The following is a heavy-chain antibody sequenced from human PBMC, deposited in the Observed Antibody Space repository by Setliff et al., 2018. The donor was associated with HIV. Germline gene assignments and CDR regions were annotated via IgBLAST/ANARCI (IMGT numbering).Heavy chain of an antibody. D-gene: IGHD2-2*01. Sequence: ASVKVSRKAFGYTFTSYFLHWVRQAPGQGLEWLGIIDPNGGATNNAQKLQGRLTVTTDTSTGTLYMELSNLRSDDSAVYYCARAGGGATDQAFDIWGQGTMVTVSS. V-gene: IGHV1-46*01. CDR3: ARAGGGATDQAFDI. CDR1: GYTFTSYF. J-gene: IGHJ3*02. CDR2: IDPNGGAT.